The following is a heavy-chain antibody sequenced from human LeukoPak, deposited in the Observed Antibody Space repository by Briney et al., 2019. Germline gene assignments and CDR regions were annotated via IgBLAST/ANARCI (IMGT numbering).Heavy chain of an antibody. Sequence: SETLSLTCSVSDDSITMYYWTWIRQPPGKGLEWIGYVDHTGSTNFNTSLNGRVSISRDTTKNLFSLRLRSVTAADTAVYFCARGRVSSSTWYSTYYYYFYMDVWGKGTTVTVSS. J-gene: IGHJ6*03. CDR2: VDHTGST. CDR1: DDSITMYY. CDR3: ARGRVSSSTWYSTYYYYFYMDV. D-gene: IGHD1-1*01. V-gene: IGHV4-59*01.